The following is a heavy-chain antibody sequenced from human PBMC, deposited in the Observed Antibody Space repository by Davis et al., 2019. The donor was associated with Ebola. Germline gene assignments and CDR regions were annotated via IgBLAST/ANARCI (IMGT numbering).Heavy chain of an antibody. CDR1: GDTFSNHA. CDR3: ARGLDDSSGYFFDY. Sequence: SVKVSCKASGDTFSNHAFNWVRQAPGQGPEWMGNIIPINGIIRYTEKFQGRVTIAADESTSTTYMELSSLTSEDTAVYYCARGLDDSSGYFFDYWGQGTLVTVSS. V-gene: IGHV1-69*04. CDR2: IIPINGII. D-gene: IGHD3-22*01. J-gene: IGHJ4*02.